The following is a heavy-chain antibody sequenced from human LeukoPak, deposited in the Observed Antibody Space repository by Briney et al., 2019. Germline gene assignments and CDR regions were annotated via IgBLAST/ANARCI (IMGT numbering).Heavy chain of an antibody. Sequence: PGGSLRLSCAASGFSLSIYAMHWVRQAPGKGLEWVAIISYDGSKKYYADSVKGRFTLSRNTSKNTLYLQMNSLRAEDTAVYYCARSAAAGLTVATCWYWGQEALVIVSS. CDR2: ISYDGSKK. CDR3: ARSAAAGLTVATCWY. V-gene: IGHV3-30*04. CDR1: GFSLSIYA. D-gene: IGHD5-12*01. J-gene: IGHJ4*02.